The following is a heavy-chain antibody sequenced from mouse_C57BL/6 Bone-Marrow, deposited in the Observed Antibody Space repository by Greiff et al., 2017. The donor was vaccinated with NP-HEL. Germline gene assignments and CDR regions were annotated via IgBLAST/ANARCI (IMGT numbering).Heavy chain of an antibody. Sequence: VQLQQSGPELVQPGASVKIPCKASGYTFTDYNMDWVKQSHGKSLEWIGDINPNNGGTIYNQKFKGKATLTVDKSSSPAYMELRSLTAEDTAVYYCARGGIYDGHYGYCDVWGTGTTVTVSS. CDR2: INPNNGGT. J-gene: IGHJ1*03. V-gene: IGHV1-18*01. D-gene: IGHD2-3*01. CDR1: GYTFTDYN. CDR3: ARGGIYDGHYGYCDV.